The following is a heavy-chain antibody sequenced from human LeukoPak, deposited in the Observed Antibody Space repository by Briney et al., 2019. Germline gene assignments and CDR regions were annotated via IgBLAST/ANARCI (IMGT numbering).Heavy chain of an antibody. D-gene: IGHD1-26*01. Sequence: GGSLRLSCAASGFTFSSYAMSWVRQAPGKGLECVSAISGSGGSTYYADSVKGRFTISRDNSKNTLYLQMNSLRAEDTAVYYCAKDTSELLDSDAVDDWGQGTLVTVSS. CDR2: ISGSGGST. V-gene: IGHV3-23*01. CDR1: GFTFSSYA. CDR3: AKDTSELLDSDAVDD. J-gene: IGHJ4*02.